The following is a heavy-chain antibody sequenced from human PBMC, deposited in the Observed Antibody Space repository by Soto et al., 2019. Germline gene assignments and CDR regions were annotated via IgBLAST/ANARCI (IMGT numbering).Heavy chain of an antibody. Sequence: GASVKVSCKASGYTFTGYYMHWVRQAPGQGLEWMGWINPNSGGTNYAQKFQGWVTMTRDTSISTDYMELSRLRSDDTAVYYCARVKYCGITSCRGGAWMGWLRGRHGAFDIWGQGTMVTVSS. J-gene: IGHJ3*02. CDR2: INPNSGGT. CDR1: GYTFTGYY. V-gene: IGHV1-2*04. CDR3: ARVKYCGITSCRGGAWMGWLRGRHGAFDI. D-gene: IGHD2-2*01.